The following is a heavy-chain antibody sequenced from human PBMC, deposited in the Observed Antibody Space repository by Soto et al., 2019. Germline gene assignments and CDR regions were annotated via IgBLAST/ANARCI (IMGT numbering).Heavy chain of an antibody. CDR1: GYTFTSYY. Sequence: ASVKVSCKASGYTFTSYYMHWVRQAPGQGLEWMGIINPSGGSTSYAQKFQGRVTMTRDTSTRTVYMELSSLRSEDTAVYYCARTRWDLLSYYYYGMEVWGQGTKVTVS. V-gene: IGHV1-46*01. CDR3: ARTRWDLLSYYYYGMEV. J-gene: IGHJ6*02. D-gene: IGHD1-26*01. CDR2: INPSGGST.